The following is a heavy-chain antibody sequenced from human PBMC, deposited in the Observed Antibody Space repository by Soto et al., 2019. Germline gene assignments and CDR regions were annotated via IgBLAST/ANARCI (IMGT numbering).Heavy chain of an antibody. J-gene: IGHJ6*02. CDR2: ISYDGYSP. Sequence: GGALRLSSAGPGFTFSDYPLHWVRQAPGKGLEWVAVISYDGYSPYYGDFVRGRFTISRDNSKNTLYLQMNSLRPEDTAVYYCARVPQAYWSGMGVWGQGTTVTVSS. V-gene: IGHV3-30-3*01. CDR3: ARVPQAYWSGMGV. CDR1: GFTFSDYP. D-gene: IGHD2-8*02.